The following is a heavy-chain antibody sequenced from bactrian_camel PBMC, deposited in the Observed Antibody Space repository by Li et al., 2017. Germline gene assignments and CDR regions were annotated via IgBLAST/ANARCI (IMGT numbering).Heavy chain of an antibody. V-gene: IGHV3S40*01. CDR1: ALTIDTAV. J-gene: IGHJ6*01. CDR3: AADVDELGSDWCMRRDDFRF. D-gene: IGHD6*01. Sequence: VQLVESGGGLVQPGGSLRLSCAASALTIDTAVMGWVRQAPGKGLEWVSDDRGRGGMTWYADSVKGRFTISQDNAKNTLYLQMNSLKLEDTAMYYCAADVDELGSDWCMRRDDFRFWGRGTQVTVS. CDR2: DRGRGGMT.